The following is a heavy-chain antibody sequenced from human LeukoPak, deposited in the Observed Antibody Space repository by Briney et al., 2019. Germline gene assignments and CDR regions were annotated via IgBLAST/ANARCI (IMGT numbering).Heavy chain of an antibody. D-gene: IGHD6-6*01. J-gene: IGHJ5*02. CDR1: GYSFTSYW. Sequence: GESLKISCKGSGYSFTSYWIGWVRQMPGKGLEWMGIIYPGDSDTRYSPSFQGQVTISADKSISTAYLQWSSLKASDTAMYYCARHVSTREYIKRFDPWGQGTLVTVSS. CDR3: ARHVSTREYIKRFDP. CDR2: IYPGDSDT. V-gene: IGHV5-51*01.